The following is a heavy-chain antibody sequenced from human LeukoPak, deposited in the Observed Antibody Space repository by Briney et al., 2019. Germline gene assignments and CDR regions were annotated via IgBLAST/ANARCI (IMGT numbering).Heavy chain of an antibody. V-gene: IGHV3-23*01. CDR1: GFTFSSYA. CDR2: IRGSGGST. J-gene: IGHJ5*02. Sequence: GGSLRLSCAASGFTFSSYAMSWVRQAPGKGLEWVSAIRGSGGSTYYADSVKGRFTISRDNSKNTLYLQMNSLRAEDTAVYYCAKDRLRCSSTSCYDVENWFDPWGQGTLVTVPS. CDR3: AKDRLRCSSTSCYDVENWFDP. D-gene: IGHD2-2*01.